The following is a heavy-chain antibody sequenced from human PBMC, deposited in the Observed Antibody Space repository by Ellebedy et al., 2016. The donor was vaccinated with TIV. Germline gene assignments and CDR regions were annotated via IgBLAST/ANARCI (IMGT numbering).Heavy chain of an antibody. D-gene: IGHD2-2*01. CDR2: IYPGDSDT. V-gene: IGHV5-51*01. CDR1: GYSFTSYW. J-gene: IGHJ4*02. CDR3: ARPYCSSTSCPGSFDY. Sequence: GGSLRLSXKGSGYSFTSYWIGWVRQMPGKGLEWMGIIYPGDSDTRYSPSFQGQVTISADKSISTAYLQWSSLKASDTAMYYCARPYCSSTSCPGSFDYWGQGTLVTVSS.